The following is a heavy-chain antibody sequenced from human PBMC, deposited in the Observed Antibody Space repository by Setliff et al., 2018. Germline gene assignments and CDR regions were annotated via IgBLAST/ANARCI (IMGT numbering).Heavy chain of an antibody. CDR3: ARAVTTVIFWFDP. V-gene: IGHV4-4*02. J-gene: IGHJ5*02. CDR1: GGSISSSNW. Sequence: NPSETLSLTCTVSGGSISSSNWWTWVRQPPGKGLEWIGEIYHSGSINYNPSLKSRVTMSVDKSKNQFSLKLTSVTAADTAVYFCARAVTTVIFWFDPWGLGTLVTVSS. D-gene: IGHD1-1*01. CDR2: IYHSGSI.